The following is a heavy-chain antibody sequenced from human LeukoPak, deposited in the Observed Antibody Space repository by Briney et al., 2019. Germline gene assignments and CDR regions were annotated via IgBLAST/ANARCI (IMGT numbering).Heavy chain of an antibody. CDR2: ISSSSSYI. CDR3: ARDPLRLLLFDY. CDR1: GFTFSSYA. Sequence: SGGSLRLSCAASGFTFSSYAMSWVRQAPGKGLEWVSSISSSSSYIYYADSVKGRFTISRDNAKNSLYLQMNSLRAEDTAVYYCARDPLRLLLFDYWGQGTLVTVSS. J-gene: IGHJ4*02. V-gene: IGHV3-21*01. D-gene: IGHD3-22*01.